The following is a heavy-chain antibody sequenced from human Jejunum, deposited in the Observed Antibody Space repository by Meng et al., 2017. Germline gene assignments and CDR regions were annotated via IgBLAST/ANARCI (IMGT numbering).Heavy chain of an antibody. D-gene: IGHD2-15*01. J-gene: IGHJ3*02. Sequence: GESLKISCAASGFTFSTYGMHWVRQAPGKGLEWVAVIWSDGINKYYADSVKGRFTISRDNSKNTLDLQMNSLRAEDTAVYYCAAETPYCSGGSCSGTLAAFDIWGQGTKVTVSS. CDR3: AAETPYCSGGSCSGTLAAFDI. CDR1: GFTFSTYG. V-gene: IGHV3-33*01. CDR2: IWSDGINK.